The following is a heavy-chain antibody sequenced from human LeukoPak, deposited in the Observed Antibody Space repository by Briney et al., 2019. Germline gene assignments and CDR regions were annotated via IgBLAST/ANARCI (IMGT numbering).Heavy chain of an antibody. V-gene: IGHV4-59*12. CDR1: GGSISNYY. J-gene: IGHJ4*02. D-gene: IGHD6-19*01. CDR2: IYYSGST. Sequence: SETLSLTCTVSGGSISNYYWSWIRQPPGKGLEWIGYIYYSGSTNYSPSLKSRITISIDTSKNQFSLHLNSVTAADTAVYYCARDTVAGTEPFDYWGQGTLVTVSS. CDR3: ARDTVAGTEPFDY.